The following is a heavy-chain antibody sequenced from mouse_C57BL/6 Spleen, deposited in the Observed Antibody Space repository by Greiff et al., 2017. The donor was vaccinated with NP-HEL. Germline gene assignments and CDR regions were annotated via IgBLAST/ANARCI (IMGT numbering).Heavy chain of an antibody. Sequence: DVQLVESGGGLVKPGGSLKLSCAASGFTFSSYAMSWVRQTPEKRLEWVATISDGGSYTYYPDNVKGRFTISRDNAKNNLYLQMSHLKSEDTAMYYCAREGPYYGVDYWGQGTTLTVSS. CDR3: AREGPYYGVDY. CDR2: ISDGGSYT. J-gene: IGHJ2*01. D-gene: IGHD1-1*01. CDR1: GFTFSSYA. V-gene: IGHV5-4*01.